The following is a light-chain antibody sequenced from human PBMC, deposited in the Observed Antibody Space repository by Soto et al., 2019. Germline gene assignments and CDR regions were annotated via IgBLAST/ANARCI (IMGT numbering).Light chain of an antibody. V-gene: IGLV2-23*02. CDR2: EVS. Sequence: QSALTQPASVSGSPGQSITISCPGTSSDVGSYNLVSWYQQHPGKAPKLMIYEVSKRPSGVSNRFSGSKSGNTASLTISGLQAEDEADYYCWLYAGSSIVFGTGTKVTVL. CDR1: SSDVGSYNL. J-gene: IGLJ1*01. CDR3: WLYAGSSIV.